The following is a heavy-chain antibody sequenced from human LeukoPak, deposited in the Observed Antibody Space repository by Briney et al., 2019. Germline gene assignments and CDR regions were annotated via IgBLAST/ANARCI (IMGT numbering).Heavy chain of an antibody. D-gene: IGHD4-17*01. CDR1: GFTFSSYW. CDR2: IKQDGSEK. V-gene: IGHV3-7*01. Sequence: PAGSLRLSCAASGFTFSSYWMSWVRQAPGKGLEWVANIKQDGSEKYYVDSVKGRFTISRDNAKNSLYLQMNSLRAEDMAVYYCARDRAVTRFDPWGQGTLVTVSS. CDR3: ARDRAVTRFDP. J-gene: IGHJ5*02.